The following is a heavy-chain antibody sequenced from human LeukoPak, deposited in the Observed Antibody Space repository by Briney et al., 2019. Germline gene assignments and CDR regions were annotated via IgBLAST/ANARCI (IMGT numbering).Heavy chain of an antibody. CDR1: GFTFSSYS. J-gene: IGHJ4*02. V-gene: IGHV3-21*01. Sequence: GGSLRLSCAASGFTFSSYSMNWVRQAPGKGLEWVSSISSSSSYIYYADSVKGRFTISRDNAKNSLYLQMNSLRAEDTAVYCCARASEAGTTGYWGQGTLVTVSS. CDR2: ISSSSSYI. CDR3: ARASEAGTTGY. D-gene: IGHD1-1*01.